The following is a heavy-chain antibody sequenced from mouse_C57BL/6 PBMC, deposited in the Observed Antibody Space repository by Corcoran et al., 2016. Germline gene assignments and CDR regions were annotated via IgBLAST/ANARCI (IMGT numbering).Heavy chain of an antibody. J-gene: IGHJ4*01. Sequence: QIQLVQSGPELKKPGETVKISCKASGYTFTTYGMSWVKQAPGKGLKWMGWINTYSGVPTYADDFKGRFAFSLETSASTAYLQINNLKNEDTATYFCARENYINWGQGTSVTVSS. CDR1: GYTFTTYG. D-gene: IGHD2-12*01. V-gene: IGHV9-3*01. CDR2: INTYSGVP. CDR3: ARENYIN.